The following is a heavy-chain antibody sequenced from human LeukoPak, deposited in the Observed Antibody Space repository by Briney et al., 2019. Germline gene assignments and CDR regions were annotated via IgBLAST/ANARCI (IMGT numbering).Heavy chain of an antibody. V-gene: IGHV1-46*01. CDR1: GYTFTGYW. CDR2: ISPSGGST. J-gene: IGHJ4*02. Sequence: ASVKVSCKASGYTFTGYWMHWVRQAPGQGPEWMGVISPSGGSTIYAQKFKGRVTLTRDMSTSTDYLELSSLRSEDTAVYYCARGGYDYVDFDYWGQGTLVTVSS. CDR3: ARGGYDYVDFDY. D-gene: IGHD5-12*01.